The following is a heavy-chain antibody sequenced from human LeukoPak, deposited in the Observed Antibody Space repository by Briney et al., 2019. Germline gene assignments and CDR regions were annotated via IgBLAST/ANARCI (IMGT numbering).Heavy chain of an antibody. Sequence: SETLSLTCTVSGGSISSGNYYWSWIRQPPGKGLEWIGYIYYSGRTFYNPSLKSRITISVDTSKNQFSLKLSSVTAADTAVYFCARGTGIGSFDYWGQGTLVTVSS. D-gene: IGHD1-1*01. J-gene: IGHJ4*02. CDR3: ARGTGIGSFDY. CDR2: IYYSGRT. V-gene: IGHV4-30-4*01. CDR1: GGSISSGNYY.